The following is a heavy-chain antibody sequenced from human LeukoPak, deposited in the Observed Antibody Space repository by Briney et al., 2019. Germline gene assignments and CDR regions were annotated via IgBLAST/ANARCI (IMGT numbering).Heavy chain of an antibody. CDR2: ISSNGGST. J-gene: IGHJ4*02. Sequence: GGSLRLSCAASGFTFRSYGMHWVRQAPGKGLEYVAAISSNGGSTDYANSVKGRFTISRDNSKNTVYLQMNNLRAEDTAVYYCARSKAYYYGSPGDYFDYWGQGSLVTVSS. CDR3: ARSKAYYYGSPGDYFDY. V-gene: IGHV3-64*01. D-gene: IGHD3-10*01. CDR1: GFTFRSYG.